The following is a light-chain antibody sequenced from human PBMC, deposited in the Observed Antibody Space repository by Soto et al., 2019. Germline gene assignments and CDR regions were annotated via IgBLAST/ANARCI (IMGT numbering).Light chain of an antibody. J-gene: IGLJ2*01. CDR3: SSYTGSSTYVV. Sequence: QSALTQPASVSGSPGQSITISCTGTRSDDGGYNYVSWYQQHPGKAPKLMIYDVNNRPSGVSNRFSGSKSGNTASLTISGLQAEDEADYYCSSYTGSSTYVVFGGGTQLTVL. CDR1: RSDDGGYNY. V-gene: IGLV2-14*01. CDR2: DVN.